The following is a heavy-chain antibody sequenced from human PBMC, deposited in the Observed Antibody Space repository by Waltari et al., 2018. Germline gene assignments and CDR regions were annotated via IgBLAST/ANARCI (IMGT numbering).Heavy chain of an antibody. V-gene: IGHV4-39*07. J-gene: IGHJ2*01. Sequence: QLQLQESGPGLVKPSETLSLTYTVSGGSISSSSYYWGWIRQPPGKGLEWIGSIYYSGSTYYNPSLKSRVTISVDTSKNQFSLKLSSVTAADTAVYYCARVLGASWYFDLWGRGTLVIVSS. CDR1: GGSISSSSYY. CDR2: IYYSGST. CDR3: ARVLGASWYFDL. D-gene: IGHD1-26*01.